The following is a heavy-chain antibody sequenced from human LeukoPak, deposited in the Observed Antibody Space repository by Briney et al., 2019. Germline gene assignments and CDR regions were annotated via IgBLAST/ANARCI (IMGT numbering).Heavy chain of an antibody. CDR3: ARACPLVQQLVYGGVRDWFDP. Sequence: VASVKVSCKASGGTFSGYAISWVRQAPGQGLEWMGWINPNSGGTNYAQKFQGRVTMTRDTSISTAYMELSRLRSDDTAVYYCARACPLVQQLVYGGVRDWFDPWGQGTLVTVSS. J-gene: IGHJ5*02. CDR2: INPNSGGT. D-gene: IGHD6-6*01. V-gene: IGHV1-2*02. CDR1: GGTFSGYA.